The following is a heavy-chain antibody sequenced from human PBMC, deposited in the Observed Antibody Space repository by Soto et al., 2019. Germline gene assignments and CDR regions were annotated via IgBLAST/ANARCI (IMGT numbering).Heavy chain of an antibody. J-gene: IGHJ6*02. D-gene: IGHD3-22*01. CDR1: GGSFSGYY. V-gene: IGHV4-34*01. Sequence: SETLSLTCAVYGGSFSGYYWSWIRQPPGKGLEWIGEINHSGSTNYNPSLKSRVTISVDTSKNQFSLKLSSVTAADTAVYYCAGRYITTQGVFSNDVWGQGTMVTVSS. CDR2: INHSGST. CDR3: AGRYITTQGVFSNDV.